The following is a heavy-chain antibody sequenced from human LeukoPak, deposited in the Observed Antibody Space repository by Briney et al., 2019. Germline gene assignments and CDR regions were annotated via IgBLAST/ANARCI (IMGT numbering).Heavy chain of an antibody. CDR1: GGSISSGSYS. D-gene: IGHD3-22*01. V-gene: IGHV4-30-2*01. J-gene: IGHJ3*02. CDR2: IYHSGST. CDR3: ARGGYYDSSSDAFDI. Sequence: SETLSLTCTVSGGSISSGSYSWSWIRQPPGKGLEWIGYIYHSGSTYYNPSLKSRVTISVDRSKNQFSLKLSSVTAADTAVYYCARGGYYDSSSDAFDIWGQGTMVTVSS.